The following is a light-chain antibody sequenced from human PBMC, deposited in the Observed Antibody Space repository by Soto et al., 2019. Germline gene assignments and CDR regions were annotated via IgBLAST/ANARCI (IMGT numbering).Light chain of an antibody. CDR3: QQYDVWPSVT. Sequence: EVVMTQSPPTLSVSPGERATLSCRASQSVNSNLAWYQQKPGQAPRLLIYGASSRATGFPARFSASGSGTEFTLTISSLQPEDFATYYCQQYDVWPSVTFGPGTKVDV. V-gene: IGKV3-15*01. CDR1: QSVNSN. J-gene: IGKJ3*01. CDR2: GAS.